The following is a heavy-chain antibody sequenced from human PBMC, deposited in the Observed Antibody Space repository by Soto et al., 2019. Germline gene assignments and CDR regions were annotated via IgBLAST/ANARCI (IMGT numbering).Heavy chain of an antibody. CDR1: GFAFSNYA. Sequence: EVQLVESGEGLVQPGGSLRVSCAASGFAFSNYAMHWVRQAPGKVLEFVSAISSTGGNTFSADTVKGRFTISRDNSNNTLFLQIGSLRVADMGVYCCARSSQIGGRAYSKAWDFELWGRGTLVTVSS. V-gene: IGHV3-64*02. J-gene: IGHJ2*01. CDR2: ISSTGGNT. D-gene: IGHD5-18*01. CDR3: ARSSQIGGRAYSKAWDFEL.